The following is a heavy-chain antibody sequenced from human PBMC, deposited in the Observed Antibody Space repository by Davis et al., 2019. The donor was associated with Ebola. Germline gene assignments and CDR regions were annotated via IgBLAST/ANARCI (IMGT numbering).Heavy chain of an antibody. J-gene: IGHJ5*02. Sequence: AASVKVSCKASGYTFTSYYMHWVRQAPGQGLEWMGIINPSGGSTSYAEKFQGRVTMTRDTSTSTVYMELSGLSSEDTAVYYCARTGIVLNWFDPWGQGTLVTVSS. CDR3: ARTGIVLNWFDP. V-gene: IGHV1-46*01. CDR1: GYTFTSYY. D-gene: IGHD1-1*01. CDR2: INPSGGST.